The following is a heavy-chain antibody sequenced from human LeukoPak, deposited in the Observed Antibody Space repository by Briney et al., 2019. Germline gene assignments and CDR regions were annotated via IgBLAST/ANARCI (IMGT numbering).Heavy chain of an antibody. CDR1: GFTFSSYG. Sequence: PGRSLRLSCAASGFTFSSYGMHWVRQAPGKGLEWVAVIWYDGSNKYYADSVKGRFTISRDNSKNTLYLQMNSLRAEDTAVYYCARDPQGMATTLDYWAREPWSPSPQ. CDR3: ARDPQGMATTLDY. D-gene: IGHD5-24*01. J-gene: IGHJ4*02. CDR2: IWYDGSNK. V-gene: IGHV3-33*01.